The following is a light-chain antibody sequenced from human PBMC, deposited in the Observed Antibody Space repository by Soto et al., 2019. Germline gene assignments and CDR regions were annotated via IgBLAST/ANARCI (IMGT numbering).Light chain of an antibody. Sequence: EIVLTQSPATLSLPPGERATLSCRASQSVSSYLAWYQQKPGQAPRLLMYEASNRATGIPARFSGGGSGTDFTLAISSLQPEDFAVYYCQQRSDWPWTFGQGTKVEIK. CDR3: QQRSDWPWT. CDR1: QSVSSY. V-gene: IGKV3-11*01. J-gene: IGKJ1*01. CDR2: EAS.